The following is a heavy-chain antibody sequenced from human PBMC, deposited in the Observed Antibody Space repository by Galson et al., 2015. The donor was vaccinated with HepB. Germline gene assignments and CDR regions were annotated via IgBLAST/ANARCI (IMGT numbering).Heavy chain of an antibody. D-gene: IGHD1-1*01. V-gene: IGHV4-34*01. Sequence: SETLSLTCGVYGGALSGSYWSWIRQAPGKGLEWIGEINHGGSTNYNPSLKSRITISVDTSRNQFSLHLSSVTAADTAVYYCARTALEPRSWVYNYYMDVWGNGTTVTVSS. CDR2: INHGGST. J-gene: IGHJ6*03. CDR1: GGALSGSY. CDR3: ARTALEPRSWVYNYYMDV.